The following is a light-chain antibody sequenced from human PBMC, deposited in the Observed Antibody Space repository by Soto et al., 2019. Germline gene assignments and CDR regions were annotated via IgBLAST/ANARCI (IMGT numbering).Light chain of an antibody. CDR2: EVS. J-gene: IGLJ2*01. Sequence: QSALTQPPSASGSPGQSVTISCTGTSSDVGGYNYVSWYQQHPGKAPKLMIFEVSERPSGVPDRFSGSKSGNTASLTVSGLQDEDEADYYCSSYGGSNSLVVFGGGTKLTVL. V-gene: IGLV2-8*01. CDR1: SSDVGGYNY. CDR3: SSYGGSNSLVV.